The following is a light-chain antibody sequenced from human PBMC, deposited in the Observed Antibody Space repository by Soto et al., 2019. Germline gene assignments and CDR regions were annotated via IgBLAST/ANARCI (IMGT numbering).Light chain of an antibody. CDR2: GAS. CDR3: PQYSTISWS. Sequence: EIVLTQSPGTLSLSPGERATLSCRASQSVSSSYLAWYQQKPGQAPRLLIYGASSRATGIPDRFSGSGSGTDFTLTISSLQSEDVAVYYCPQYSTISWSFG. CDR1: QSVSSSY. J-gene: IGKJ2*01. V-gene: IGKV3-20*01.